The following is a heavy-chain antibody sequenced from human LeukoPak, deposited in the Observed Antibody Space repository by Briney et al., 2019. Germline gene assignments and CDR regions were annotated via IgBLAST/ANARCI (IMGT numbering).Heavy chain of an antibody. J-gene: IGHJ4*02. CDR3: ARKVSSGHEFDY. D-gene: IGHD6-19*01. CDR1: GYTYTVYY. V-gene: IGHV1-2*02. Sequence: RPSVKVSCKASGYTYTVYYIHWARQAPGQGLEWMGWINPDSGGTSYAQKFQGRVTMTRDTSITTDYMELSSLKSDDTAVYYCARKVSSGHEFDYWGQGTLVTVSS. CDR2: INPDSGGT.